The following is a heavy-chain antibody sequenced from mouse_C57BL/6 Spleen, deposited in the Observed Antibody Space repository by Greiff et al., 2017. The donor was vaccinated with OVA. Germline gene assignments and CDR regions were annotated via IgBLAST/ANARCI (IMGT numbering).Heavy chain of an antibody. CDR3: ARRDYYGSSYLVAMDY. J-gene: IGHJ4*01. V-gene: IGHV5-12*01. CDR1: GFTFSDYY. Sequence: EVKVVESGGGLVQPGGSLKLSCAASGFTFSDYYMYWVRQTPEKRLEWFAYISNGGGSTYYPDTVKGRFTISRDNAKNTMYLQMSRLKSEETAMYYCARRDYYGSSYLVAMDYWGQGTSVTVSS. CDR2: ISNGGGST. D-gene: IGHD1-1*01.